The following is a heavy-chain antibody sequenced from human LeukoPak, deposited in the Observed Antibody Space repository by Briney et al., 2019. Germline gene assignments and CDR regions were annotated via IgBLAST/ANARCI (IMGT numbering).Heavy chain of an antibody. CDR1: GFTFSSYS. V-gene: IGHV3-21*01. J-gene: IGHJ4*02. CDR2: ISSSSSYI. D-gene: IGHD6-13*01. CDR3: ARDGAFSSSWYADY. Sequence: PGGSLRLSCAASGFTFSSYSMNWVRQAPGKGLEWVSSISSSSSYIYYADSVKGRFTISRDNAKNSLYLQMNSLRAEDTAVYYCARDGAFSSSWYADYWGQGTLVTVSS.